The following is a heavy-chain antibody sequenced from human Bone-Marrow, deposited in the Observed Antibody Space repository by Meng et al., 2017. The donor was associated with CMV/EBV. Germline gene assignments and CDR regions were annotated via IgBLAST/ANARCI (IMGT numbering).Heavy chain of an antibody. D-gene: IGHD1-26*01. CDR1: GYTFTRFY. V-gene: IGHV1-2*02. Sequence: ASVKVSCKTSGYTFTRFYLHWVRRAPGQGLEWMGWINPKSGDTNYAQRFQGRVTMTRDTSISTAYMELSRLTSDDTAVYYCAKNFYSGNYFPWPDPWGQGTLVTVSS. CDR2: INPKSGDT. CDR3: AKNFYSGNYFPWPDP. J-gene: IGHJ5*02.